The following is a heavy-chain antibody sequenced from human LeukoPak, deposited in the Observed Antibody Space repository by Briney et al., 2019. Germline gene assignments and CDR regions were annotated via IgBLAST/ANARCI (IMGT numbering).Heavy chain of an antibody. CDR1: GFTFSDYY. D-gene: IGHD3-10*01. V-gene: IGHV3-11*06. CDR3: ARGISRSPREY. J-gene: IGHJ4*02. Sequence: GGSLRLSCAASGFTFSDYYMSWIRQAPGKGLEWISYISTTSGFTKYADSVKGRFTISRDNAKNTLYLQMNSLGVEDTAVYYCARGISRSPREYWGQGTLVIVSS. CDR2: ISTTSGFT.